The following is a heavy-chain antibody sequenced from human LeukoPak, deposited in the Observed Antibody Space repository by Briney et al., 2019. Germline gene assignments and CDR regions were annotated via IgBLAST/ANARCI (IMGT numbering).Heavy chain of an antibody. Sequence: PSQTLSLTCAVSGGSISSGGYSWSWIRQPPGKGLEWIGYIYHSGSTYYNPSLKSRVTISVDTSKNQFSLKLSSVTAADTAVYYCVLSDFWSGYLGDYWGQGTLVTVSS. CDR2: IYHSGST. CDR3: VLSDFWSGYLGDY. CDR1: GGSISSGGYS. D-gene: IGHD3-3*01. V-gene: IGHV4-30-2*01. J-gene: IGHJ4*02.